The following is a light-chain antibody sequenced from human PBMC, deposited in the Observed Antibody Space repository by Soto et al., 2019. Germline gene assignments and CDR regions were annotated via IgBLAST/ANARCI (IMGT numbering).Light chain of an antibody. CDR2: GAS. Sequence: EIILTQSPDTLSLSPGERATLSCRASQTVSSNYLAWCQQRPGQAPRLRIYGASTRAAGIADRFSGSGSGTDFTLTITRLEPEDSAVYFCQQYTGPPTTFGQGTRLEIK. V-gene: IGKV3-20*01. J-gene: IGKJ5*01. CDR1: QTVSSNY. CDR3: QQYTGPPTT.